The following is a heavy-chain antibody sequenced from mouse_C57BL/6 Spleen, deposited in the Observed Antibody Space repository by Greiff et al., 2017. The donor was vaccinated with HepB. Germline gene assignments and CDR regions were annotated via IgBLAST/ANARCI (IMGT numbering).Heavy chain of an antibody. J-gene: IGHJ4*01. V-gene: IGHV1-80*01. CDR2: IYPGDGDT. CDR3: ARGDEPYAMDY. Sequence: VQLQQSGAELVKPGASVKISCKASGYPFSSYWMNWVKQRPGKGLEWIGQIYPGDGDTNYNGKFKGKATLTADKSSSTAYMQLSSLTSEDSAVYFCARGDEPYAMDYWGQGTSVTVSS. CDR1: GYPFSSYW. D-gene: IGHD3-3*01.